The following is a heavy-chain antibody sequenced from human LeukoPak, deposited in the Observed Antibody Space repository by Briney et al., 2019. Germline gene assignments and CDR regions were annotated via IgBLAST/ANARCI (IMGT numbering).Heavy chain of an antibody. V-gene: IGHV3-30-3*01. CDR3: ARDGTGYYYNWFDP. Sequence: PGGSLRLSCAASGFTFSSYAMHWVRQAPGKGLEWVAVISYDGSNKYYADSVKGRFTISRDNSKNTLYLQMNSLRAEDTAVYYCARDGTGYYYNWFDPWGQGTLVIVSS. D-gene: IGHD3/OR15-3a*01. J-gene: IGHJ5*02. CDR1: GFTFSSYA. CDR2: ISYDGSNK.